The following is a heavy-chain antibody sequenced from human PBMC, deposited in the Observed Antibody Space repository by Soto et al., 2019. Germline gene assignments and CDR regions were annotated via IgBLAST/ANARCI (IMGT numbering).Heavy chain of an antibody. Sequence: QVQLVESGGGLVKPGGSLRLSCAASGFSFSDYYMSWIRQAPGKGLEWVSYISSSGSAIYYADSVKGRFTVSRDNAKDSLWLQVNSLRAEDTAVYYGARDDYCSRDACSYGVDVWGQGTTVTVSS. CDR3: ARDDYCSRDACSYGVDV. CDR1: GFSFSDYY. CDR2: ISSSGSAI. J-gene: IGHJ6*02. D-gene: IGHD2-15*01. V-gene: IGHV3-11*01.